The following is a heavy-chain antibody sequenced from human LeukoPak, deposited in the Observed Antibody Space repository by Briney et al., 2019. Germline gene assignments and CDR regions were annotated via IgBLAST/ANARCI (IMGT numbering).Heavy chain of an antibody. J-gene: IGHJ4*02. CDR1: GFTFSSYG. V-gene: IGHV3-30*02. CDR3: AKGPSFRPGYFDY. CDR2: IRYDGSNK. Sequence: GGSLRLSCAASGFTFSSYGMHWVRQAPGKGLEWVAFIRYDGSNKYYADSVKGQFTISRDNSKNTLYLQMNSLRAEDTAVYYCAKGPSFRPGYFDYWGQGTLVTVSS.